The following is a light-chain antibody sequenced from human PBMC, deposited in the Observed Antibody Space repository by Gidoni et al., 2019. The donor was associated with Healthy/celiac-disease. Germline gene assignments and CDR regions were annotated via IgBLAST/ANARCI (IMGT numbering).Light chain of an antibody. V-gene: IGKV1-9*01. CDR2: AAS. CDR1: QGISSY. CDR3: QQLNSPTDT. J-gene: IGKJ4*01. Sequence: DIQLTQSPSFLSASVGDRFTITCRSSQGISSYLAWYQQIPGIAPKLLIYAASTLQSGVPSRFSGSGSGTEFTLTISSLQPEDLATYSCQQLNSPTDTFGGGTKVEIK.